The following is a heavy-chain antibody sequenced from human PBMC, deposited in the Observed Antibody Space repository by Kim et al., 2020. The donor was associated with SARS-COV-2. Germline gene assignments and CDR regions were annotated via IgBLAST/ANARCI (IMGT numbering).Heavy chain of an antibody. Sequence: SETLSLTCSVSGGSISDSTYYWGWVRQSPGKGPEWLGSIYFTGSTYYNPSVESRITLSVDTSRNQFSLRLNSVTATDTAVYYCATCVAMSGIRKWGQGFLVTVSS. CDR1: GGSISDSTYY. CDR2: IYFTGST. J-gene: IGHJ4*02. V-gene: IGHV4-39*01. CDR3: ATCVAMSGIRK. D-gene: IGHD6-19*01.